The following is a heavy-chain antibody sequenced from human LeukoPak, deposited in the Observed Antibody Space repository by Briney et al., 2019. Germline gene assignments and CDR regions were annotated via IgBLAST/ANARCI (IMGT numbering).Heavy chain of an antibody. J-gene: IGHJ6*02. CDR3: AKTIGSAWGGYGMDV. CDR2: ITGSGGRA. CDR1: GFTFSSYA. Sequence: GGSLRLSCAASGFTFSSYAMSWVRQAPGKGLEWVSAITGSGGRAYHADSVKGRFTISRDNSKNTLYLQVNSLRVEDTAAYYCAKTIGSAWGGYGMDVWGQGTTVTVSS. V-gene: IGHV3-23*01. D-gene: IGHD6-6*01.